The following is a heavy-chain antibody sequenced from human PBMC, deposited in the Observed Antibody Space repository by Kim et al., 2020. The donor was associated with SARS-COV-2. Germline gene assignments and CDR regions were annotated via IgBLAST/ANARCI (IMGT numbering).Heavy chain of an antibody. Sequence: GGSLRLSCTASGFTFGDYAMSWVRQAPGKGLEWVGFIRSKAYGGTTEYAASVKGRFTISRDDSKSIAYLQMNSLKTEDTAVYYCTRDLGGITIFGVAPDAFDIWGQGTMVTVSS. CDR1: GFTFGDYA. CDR3: TRDLGGITIFGVAPDAFDI. J-gene: IGHJ3*02. CDR2: IRSKAYGGTT. D-gene: IGHD3-3*01. V-gene: IGHV3-49*04.